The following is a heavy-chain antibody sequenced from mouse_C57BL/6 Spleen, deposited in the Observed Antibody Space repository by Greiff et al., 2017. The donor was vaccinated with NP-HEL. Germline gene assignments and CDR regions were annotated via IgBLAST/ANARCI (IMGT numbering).Heavy chain of an antibody. CDR3: ARSPYDYGGYFDG. CDR2: IDPSDSYT. J-gene: IGHJ1*03. V-gene: IGHV1-59*01. CDR1: GYTFTSYW. D-gene: IGHD2-4*01. Sequence: QVQLQQPGAELVRPGTSVKLSCKASGYTFTSYWMHWVKQRPGQGLEWIGVIDPSDSYTNYNQKFKGKATLTVDTSSSTAYMQLSSLTSEVSAVYYCARSPYDYGGYFDGWGTGTTVTVSS.